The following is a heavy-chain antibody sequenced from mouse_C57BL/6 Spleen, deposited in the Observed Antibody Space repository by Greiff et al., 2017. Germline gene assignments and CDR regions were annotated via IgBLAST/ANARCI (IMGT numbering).Heavy chain of an antibody. Sequence: VQLQQSVAELVRPGASVKLSCTASGFNIKNTYMPWVKQRPEQGLEWIGRIDPANGNTKYAPKFQGKATITADTSSNTAYLQLSSLTSEDTAIYYSADYCGSSFYTMDYWGQGTSVTVSS. V-gene: IGHV14-3*01. CDR2: IDPANGNT. D-gene: IGHD1-1*01. J-gene: IGHJ4*01. CDR3: ADYCGSSFYTMDY. CDR1: GFNIKNTY.